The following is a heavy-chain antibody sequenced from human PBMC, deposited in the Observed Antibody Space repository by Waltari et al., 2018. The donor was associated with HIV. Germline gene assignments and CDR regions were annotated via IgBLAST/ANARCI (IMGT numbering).Heavy chain of an antibody. CDR3: AREGGYYGMDV. V-gene: IGHV3-7*01. CDR1: GFPFSSYW. J-gene: IGHJ6*02. Sequence: EVQLVESGGGLVQPGGSLRLSCAASGFPFSSYWMSWVRQAPGKGLEWVANIKQDGSEKYYVDSVKGRFTISRDNAKNSLYLQMNSLRAEDTAVYYCAREGGYYGMDVWGQGTTVTVSS. CDR2: IKQDGSEK. D-gene: IGHD3-16*01.